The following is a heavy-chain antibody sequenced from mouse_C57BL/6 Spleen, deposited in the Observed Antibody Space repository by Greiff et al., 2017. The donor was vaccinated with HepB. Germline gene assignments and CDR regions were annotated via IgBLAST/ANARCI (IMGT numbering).Heavy chain of an antibody. CDR2: INPNYGTT. CDR3: ARAYSNSGWFAY. Sequence: EVKLVESGPELVKPGASVKISCKASGYSFTDYNMNWVKQSNGKSLEWIGVINPNYGTTSYNQKFKGKATLTVDQSSSTAYMQLNSLTSEDSAVYYCARAYSNSGWFAYWGQGTLVTVSA. D-gene: IGHD2-5*01. J-gene: IGHJ3*01. V-gene: IGHV1-39*01. CDR1: GYSFTDYN.